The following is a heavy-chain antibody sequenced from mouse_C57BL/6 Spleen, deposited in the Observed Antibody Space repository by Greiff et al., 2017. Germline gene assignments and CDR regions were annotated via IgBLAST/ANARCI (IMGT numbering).Heavy chain of an antibody. CDR3: AGYDRGFAY. Sequence: VKLQQSGAELVRPGTSVKVSCKASGYAFTNYLIEWVKQRPGQGLEWIGVINPGSGGTNYNEKFKGKATLTADKSSSTAYMQLSSLTSEDSAVYFCAGYDRGFAYWGQGTLVTVSA. D-gene: IGHD2-3*01. CDR1: GYAFTNYL. V-gene: IGHV1-54*01. J-gene: IGHJ3*01. CDR2: INPGSGGT.